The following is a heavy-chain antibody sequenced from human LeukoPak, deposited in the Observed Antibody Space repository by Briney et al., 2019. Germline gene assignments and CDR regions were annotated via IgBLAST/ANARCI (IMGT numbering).Heavy chain of an antibody. D-gene: IGHD3-3*01. CDR2: IIPIFGTA. CDR3: ARDNSFGVVISDYYHYGMDV. CDR1: GGTFSSYA. V-gene: IGHV1-69*13. Sequence: ASVKVSCKASGGTFSSYAISWVRQAPGQGLEWMGGIIPIFGTANYAQKFQGRVTITADESTSTAYMELSSLRSEDTAVYYCARDNSFGVVISDYYHYGMDVWGQGTTVTVSS. J-gene: IGHJ6*02.